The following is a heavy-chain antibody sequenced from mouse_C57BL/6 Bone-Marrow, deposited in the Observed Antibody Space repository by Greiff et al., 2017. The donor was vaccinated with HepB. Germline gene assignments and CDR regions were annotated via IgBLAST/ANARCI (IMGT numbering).Heavy chain of an antibody. CDR3: ARSYYGSSYDYAMDY. J-gene: IGHJ4*01. D-gene: IGHD1-1*01. CDR1: GYTFTTYP. CDR2: FHPYNDDT. V-gene: IGHV1-47*01. Sequence: QVQLQQSGAELVKPGASVKMSCKASGYTFTTYPIEWMKQNQGKSLEWIGNFHPYNDDTKYNEKFKGKATLTVEKSSSTVYLELSRLTSDDSAVYYCARSYYGSSYDYAMDYWGQGTSVTVSS.